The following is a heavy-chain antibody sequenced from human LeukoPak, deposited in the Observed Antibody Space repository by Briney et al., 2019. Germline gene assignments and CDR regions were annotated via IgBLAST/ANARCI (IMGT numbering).Heavy chain of an antibody. Sequence: SETLSLTCAVYGGSFSGYYWSWIRQPPGKGLEWIGEINHSGSTNYNPSLKSRVTISVDTSKNQFSLKLSSVTAADTAVYYCARDRGYSYGSNAFDIWGQGTMVTVSS. CDR2: INHSGST. CDR1: GGSFSGYY. J-gene: IGHJ3*02. CDR3: ARDRGYSYGSNAFDI. D-gene: IGHD5-18*01. V-gene: IGHV4-34*01.